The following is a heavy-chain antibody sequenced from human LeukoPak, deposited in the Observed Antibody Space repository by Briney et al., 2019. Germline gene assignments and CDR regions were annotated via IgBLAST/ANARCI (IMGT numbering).Heavy chain of an antibody. CDR3: ARALTTRYYYYYMDV. CDR2: ISSSSSYI. V-gene: IGHV3-21*01. D-gene: IGHD4/OR15-4a*01. CDR1: GFTFSSYS. J-gene: IGHJ6*03. Sequence: PGGSLRLSCAASGFTFSSYSMNWVRQAPGKGLEWVSSISSSSSYIYYADSVKGRFTISRDNAKNSLYLQMNSLRAEDTAVYYCARALTTRYYYYYMDVWGKGTTVTVSS.